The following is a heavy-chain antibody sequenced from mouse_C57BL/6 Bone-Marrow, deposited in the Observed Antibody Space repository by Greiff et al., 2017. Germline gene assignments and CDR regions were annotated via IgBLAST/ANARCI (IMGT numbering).Heavy chain of an antibody. V-gene: IGHV1-74*01. CDR1: GYTFTSYW. D-gene: IGHD1-1*01. CDR3: AIPCSYYYGSSYFDY. Sequence: QVQLKESGAELVKPGASVKVSCKASGYTFTSYWMHWVKQRPGQGLEWIGRIHPSDSDTNYNQKFKGKATLTVDKSSSTAYMQLSSLTSEDSAVYYCAIPCSYYYGSSYFDYWGQGTTLTVSS. CDR2: IHPSDSDT. J-gene: IGHJ2*01.